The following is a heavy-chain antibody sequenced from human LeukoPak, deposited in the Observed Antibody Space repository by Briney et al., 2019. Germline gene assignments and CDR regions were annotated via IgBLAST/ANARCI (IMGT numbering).Heavy chain of an antibody. CDR1: GGSISSYY. CDR2: IYYSGST. D-gene: IGHD5-24*01. CDR3: ARVRGYSRYFDY. Sequence: SETLSLTCTVSGGSISSYYWSWIRQPPGKGLEWIGYIYYSGSTNYNPSLKSRVTISVDTSKNQFSLKLSSVTAADTAVYYCARVRGYSRYFDYWGQGALVTVSS. J-gene: IGHJ4*02. V-gene: IGHV4-59*01.